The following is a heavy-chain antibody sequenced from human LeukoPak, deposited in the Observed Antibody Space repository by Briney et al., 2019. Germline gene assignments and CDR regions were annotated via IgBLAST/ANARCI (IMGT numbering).Heavy chain of an antibody. CDR1: GYTFTSYG. V-gene: IGHV1-18*01. CDR2: ISAYNGNT. D-gene: IGHD3-3*01. CDR3: ARVLRPAFWSDKGYFDY. Sequence: ASVKVSCKASGYTFTSYGISWVRQARGQGLEWMGWISAYNGNTNYAQKLQGRVTMTTDTSTSTAYMELRSLRSDDTAVYYCARVLRPAFWSDKGYFDYWGQGTLVTVSS. J-gene: IGHJ4*02.